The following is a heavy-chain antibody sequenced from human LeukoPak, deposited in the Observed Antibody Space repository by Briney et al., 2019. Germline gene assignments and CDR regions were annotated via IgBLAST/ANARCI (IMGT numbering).Heavy chain of an antibody. CDR2: IYYSGST. CDR3: ARTPGGSSIQDAFDI. J-gene: IGHJ3*02. V-gene: IGHV4-59*01. Sequence: ASETLSLTCTVSGGSICSYYWSWIRQPPGKGLEWIGYIYYSGSTNYNLSLKSRVTISVDTSKNQFSLKLSSVTAADTAVYYCARTPGGSSIQDAFDIWGQGTMVTVSS. D-gene: IGHD2-2*01. CDR1: GGSICSYY.